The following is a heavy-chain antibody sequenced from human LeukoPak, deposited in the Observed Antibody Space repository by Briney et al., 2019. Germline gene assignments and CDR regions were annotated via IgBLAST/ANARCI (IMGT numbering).Heavy chain of an antibody. CDR1: GVSITTYY. D-gene: IGHD3-22*01. V-gene: IGHV4-4*09. Sequence: PSETLSLTCTVSGVSITTYYWSWVRQPPGKGPEWFGFIYHSGNTNYNPSLKSRVTMSVDTSKSQFSLRLSSVTAADTAVYYCATMTRRGQYYFDNWGQGTLVTVSS. CDR2: IYHSGNT. CDR3: ATMTRRGQYYFDN. J-gene: IGHJ4*02.